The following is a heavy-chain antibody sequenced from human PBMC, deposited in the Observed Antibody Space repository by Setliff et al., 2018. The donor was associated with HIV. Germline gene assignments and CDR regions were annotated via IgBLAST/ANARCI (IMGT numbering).Heavy chain of an antibody. V-gene: IGHV3-53*01. CDR3: AKGGYGGAYYVAGY. CDR1: GSGFAFSSYS. CDR2: IYKAGKT. J-gene: IGHJ4*02. Sequence: PGGSLRLSCAASGSGFAFSSYSMNWVRQAPGKGLEWVTLIYKAGKTYYADFVKGRFTIARDDSKNTVSHHRNNLEPGETAMYYCAKGGYGGAYYVAGYCGQGTKVTVSS. D-gene: IGHD5-18*01.